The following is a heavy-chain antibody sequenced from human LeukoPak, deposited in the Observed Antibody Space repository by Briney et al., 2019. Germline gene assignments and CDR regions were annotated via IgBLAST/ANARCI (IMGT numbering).Heavy chain of an antibody. J-gene: IGHJ4*02. CDR2: VSPNSGGT. V-gene: IGHV1-2*02. D-gene: IGHD2-21*02. CDR3: ARVLRLPYCGGDCYSGDY. CDR1: GYTFTRFY. Sequence: ASVKVSCQASGYTFTRFYIPRGGQGPGAGGGWVGWVSPNSGGTNYAQKFQGRVTMTRDTSISTAYMELSRLRSDDTAVYYCARVLRLPYCGGDCYSGDYWGQGTLVTVSS.